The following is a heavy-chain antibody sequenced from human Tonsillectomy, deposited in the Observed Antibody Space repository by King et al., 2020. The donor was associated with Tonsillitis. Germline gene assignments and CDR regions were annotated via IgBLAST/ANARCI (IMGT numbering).Heavy chain of an antibody. D-gene: IGHD3-10*01. CDR3: ARDEGIGLDY. J-gene: IGHJ4*02. CDR2: MWYDGSKK. CDR1: GFSLSSWG. Sequence: VQLVESGGGVVQPGRALRLSCAASGFSLSSWGMHWVRQAPGKGLEWVAVMWYDGSKKYYAESGKGRFTISRDISKSTLYLQMNSLRAEDTAVYYCARDEGIGLDYWGQGTLVTVSS. V-gene: IGHV3-33*08.